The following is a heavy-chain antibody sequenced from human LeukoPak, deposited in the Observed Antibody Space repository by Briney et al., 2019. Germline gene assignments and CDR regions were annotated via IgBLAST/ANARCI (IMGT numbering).Heavy chain of an antibody. CDR2: INHSGST. V-gene: IGHV4-34*01. D-gene: IGHD3-16*02. J-gene: IGHJ6*03. CDR1: GGSFSGYY. CDR3: ARRTPGLYFGAFYYYMDV. Sequence: SETLSLTCRVYGGSFSGYYWSWIRQSPGRRLEWLGEINHSGSTNYHPSLRSRLTISVDKSNKKFSLNMTSVTAADTAVYFCARRTPGLYFGAFYYYMDVWGKGATVIISS.